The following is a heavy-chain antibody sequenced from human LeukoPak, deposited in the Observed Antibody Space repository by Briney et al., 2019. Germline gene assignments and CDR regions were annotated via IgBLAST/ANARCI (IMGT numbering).Heavy chain of an antibody. J-gene: IGHJ4*02. CDR2: IYYSGST. D-gene: IGHD2-2*01. Sequence: SETLSLTCTVSGGSISSGDYYWSWIRQPPGKGLEWIGYIYYSGSTYYNPSLKSRVTISVDTSKNQFSLKLSSVTAADTAVYYCARHEVVVVPAAMDYWGQGTLVTVSS. CDR3: ARHEVVVVPAAMDY. CDR1: GGSISSGDYY. V-gene: IGHV4-30-4*01.